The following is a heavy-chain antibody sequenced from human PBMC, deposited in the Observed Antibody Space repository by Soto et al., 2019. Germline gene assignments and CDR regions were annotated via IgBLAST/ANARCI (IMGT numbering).Heavy chain of an antibody. V-gene: IGHV1-18*04. CDR3: ARDREYYYDSSGNYYYHYGMDV. Sequence: QVQLVESGAEVKKPGASVKVSCKASGYTFTNYGISWVRQAPGQGLEWMGWISGYNGNTKYEQKFQGRVTMTTDTPTNTAYMELRSLRSDDTAVYYCARDREYYYDSSGNYYYHYGMDVWGQGTTVTVS. CDR2: ISGYNGNT. D-gene: IGHD3-22*01. J-gene: IGHJ6*02. CDR1: GYTFTNYG.